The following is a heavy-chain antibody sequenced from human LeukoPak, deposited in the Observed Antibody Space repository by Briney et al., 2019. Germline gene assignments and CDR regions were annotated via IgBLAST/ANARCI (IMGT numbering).Heavy chain of an antibody. J-gene: IGHJ4*02. Sequence: ASVKVSCKASGYIFSDYYMHWVRQAPGQGLEWLGWINPKSGAADYAQQFRGRVTMTRDTSINTDYMEMKRVTSVDTAVYYCARGAEAETSPLDFWGQGTLVIVS. CDR3: ARGAEAETSPLDF. CDR1: GYIFSDYY. V-gene: IGHV1-2*02. D-gene: IGHD6-13*01. CDR2: INPKSGAA.